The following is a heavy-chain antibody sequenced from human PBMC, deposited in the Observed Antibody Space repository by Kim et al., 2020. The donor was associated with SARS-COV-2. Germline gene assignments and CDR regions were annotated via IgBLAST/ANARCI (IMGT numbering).Heavy chain of an antibody. CDR1: GFTFSSYA. V-gene: IGHV3-23*01. Sequence: GGSLRLSCAASGFTFSSYAMSWVRQAPGKGLEWVSAISGSGGSTYYADSVKGRFTISRDNSKNTLYLQMNSLRAEDTAVYYCAKNFLHYGSGSWYPHLDYWGQGTLVTVSS. D-gene: IGHD3-10*01. CDR3: AKNFLHYGSGSWYPHLDY. CDR2: ISGSGGST. J-gene: IGHJ4*02.